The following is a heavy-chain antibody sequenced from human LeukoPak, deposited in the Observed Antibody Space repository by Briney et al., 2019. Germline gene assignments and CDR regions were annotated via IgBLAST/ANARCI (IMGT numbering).Heavy chain of an antibody. Sequence: GGSLRLSRTASGFTFSNYAMSWVRQTPGKGLEWLSTISGGGENTHYADSVEGQFTISRHNSQNTLYLQMNSLRADDTAVYYCAKDVGGPMFDYWGQGTLVTVSS. J-gene: IGHJ4*02. D-gene: IGHD4-23*01. CDR3: AKDVGGPMFDY. CDR1: GFTFSNYA. V-gene: IGHV3-23*01. CDR2: ISGGGENT.